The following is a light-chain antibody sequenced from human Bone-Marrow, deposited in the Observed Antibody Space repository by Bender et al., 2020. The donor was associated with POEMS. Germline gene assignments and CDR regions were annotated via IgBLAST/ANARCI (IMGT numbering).Light chain of an antibody. CDR2: GNT. Sequence: QSVLTQPPSVSEAPGQRVTISCTGSSSNIGARYDVHWYQQLPGTAPKLLIYGNTNRPSGVPDRFSGSKSGTSASLAITGLQAEDEADYYCATWDHSLSGRVVFGGGTKVTVL. V-gene: IGLV1-40*01. CDR3: ATWDHSLSGRVV. CDR1: SSNIGARYD. J-gene: IGLJ2*01.